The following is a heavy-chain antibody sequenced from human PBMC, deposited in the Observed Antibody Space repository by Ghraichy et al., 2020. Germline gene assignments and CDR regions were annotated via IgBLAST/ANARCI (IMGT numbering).Heavy chain of an antibody. CDR3: AKELFSGYDFASAFDM. J-gene: IGHJ3*02. V-gene: IGHV3-23*01. D-gene: IGHD5-12*01. CDR1: GFTFSSYA. CDR2: IIGNGVSS. Sequence: GESLNISCVTSGFTFSSYAMRWVRQAPAKEPEWVSGIIGNGVSSYYADSAKGRFTISRDNSKNTLYLQMNSLRAEDTAVYFCAKELFSGYDFASAFDMWGQGTMVTVSS.